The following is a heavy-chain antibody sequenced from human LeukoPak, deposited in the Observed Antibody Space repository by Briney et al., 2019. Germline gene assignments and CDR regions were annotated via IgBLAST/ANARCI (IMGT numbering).Heavy chain of an antibody. CDR2: ISWNSGSI. CDR1: GFTFDDYA. CDR3: AKDVRSPSAFDI. J-gene: IGHJ3*02. Sequence: PGRSLRLSSAASGFTFDDYAMHWVRQAPGKGLEWVSGISWNSGSIGYADSVKGRFTISRDNAKNSLYLQMNSLRAEDTALYYCAKDVRSPSAFDIWGQGTMVTVSS. V-gene: IGHV3-9*01.